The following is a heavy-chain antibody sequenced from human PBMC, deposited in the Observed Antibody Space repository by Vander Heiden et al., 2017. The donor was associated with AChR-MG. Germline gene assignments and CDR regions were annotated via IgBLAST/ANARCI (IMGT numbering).Heavy chain of an antibody. J-gene: IGHJ4*02. CDR3: ALTDASWRPFDY. CDR1: GYTYTNYW. CDR2: IYPADSDT. D-gene: IGHD2-2*01. Sequence: EVQLLQSGAEGKKPGESLKISCKASGYTYTNYWIGWVRQMPGKGLEWMGVIYPADSDTRYSPAFQGQVTISADKSISTAYLQWRSMKASDTAIYYYALTDASWRPFDYWGQGTLVTVSS. V-gene: IGHV5-51*01.